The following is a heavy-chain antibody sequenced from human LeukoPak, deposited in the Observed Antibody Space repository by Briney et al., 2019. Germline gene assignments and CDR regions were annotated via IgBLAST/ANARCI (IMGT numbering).Heavy chain of an antibody. D-gene: IGHD6-19*01. Sequence: GGSLRLSCAASGFTFSSYAMHWVRQAPGKGLEWVAVISYDGSNKYYADSVKGRFTISRDNSKNTLYLQMNSLRAEDTAVYYCARASSSGWQPFDYWGQGTLVTVSS. CDR1: GFTFSSYA. J-gene: IGHJ4*02. V-gene: IGHV3-30*04. CDR2: ISYDGSNK. CDR3: ARASSSGWQPFDY.